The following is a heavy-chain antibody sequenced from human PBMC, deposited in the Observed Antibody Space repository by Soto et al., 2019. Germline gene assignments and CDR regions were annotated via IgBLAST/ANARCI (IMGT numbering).Heavy chain of an antibody. J-gene: IGHJ6*03. D-gene: IGHD3-3*01. Sequence: PGGSLRLSCAASGFTFSDYYMSWIRQAPGKGLEWVSYISSSGSTIYYADSVKGRFTISRDNDKNSLYLQMNSLRAEDTAVYYCARDKYDFWSGPSPPDYYYYMEVWGKGTTVNVSS. V-gene: IGHV3-11*01. CDR1: GFTFSDYY. CDR3: ARDKYDFWSGPSPPDYYYYMEV. CDR2: ISSSGSTI.